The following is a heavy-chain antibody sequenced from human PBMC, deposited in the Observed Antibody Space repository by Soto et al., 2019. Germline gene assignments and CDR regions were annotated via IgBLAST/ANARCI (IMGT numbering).Heavy chain of an antibody. Sequence: GGSVRLSCAASGFSFGSYALSWVRQAPGKGLEWVSTISGSDGKTFYADSVKGRFSISRDTSQSTLYLQMNSLRADDTAMYYCARWSYLDYWGQGTRVTVSS. J-gene: IGHJ4*02. D-gene: IGHD3-3*01. CDR1: GFSFGSYA. CDR3: ARWSYLDY. CDR2: ISGSDGKT. V-gene: IGHV3-23*01.